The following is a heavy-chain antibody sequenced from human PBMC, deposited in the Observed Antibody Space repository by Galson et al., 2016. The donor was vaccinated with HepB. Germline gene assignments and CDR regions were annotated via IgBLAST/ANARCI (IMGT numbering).Heavy chain of an antibody. CDR2: VTHTGNT. V-gene: IGHV4-34*01. Sequence: SETLSLTCSVYGGSFNSYSWSWIRQPPGKGLEWIREVTHTGNTNYNPSLESRLTMAIDTSKNQFSLRLRSVTAADTAVYYCEREDWYFDVWGRGTQVTVSS. CDR1: GGSFNSYS. CDR3: EREDWYFDV. J-gene: IGHJ2*01.